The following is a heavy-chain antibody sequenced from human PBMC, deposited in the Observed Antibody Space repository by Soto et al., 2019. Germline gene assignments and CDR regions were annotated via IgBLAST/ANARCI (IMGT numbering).Heavy chain of an antibody. Sequence: GGSLRLSCAASGFTFSSYGMHWVRQAPGKGLEWEAVISYDGSNKYYADSVKGRFTISRDNSKNTLYLQMNSLRAEDTAVYYCAKDGKYYYGSGSYYNYYYYMDVWGKGTTVTVS. J-gene: IGHJ6*03. V-gene: IGHV3-30*18. CDR1: GFTFSSYG. D-gene: IGHD3-10*01. CDR3: AKDGKYYYGSGSYYNYYYYMDV. CDR2: ISYDGSNK.